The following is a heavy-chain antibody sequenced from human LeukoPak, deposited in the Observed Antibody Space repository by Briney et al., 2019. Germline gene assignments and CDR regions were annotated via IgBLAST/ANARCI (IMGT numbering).Heavy chain of an antibody. D-gene: IGHD3-10*01. V-gene: IGHV4-59*12. CDR2: TYYSGSP. J-gene: IGHJ4*02. CDR1: GGSISSYH. Sequence: SETLTLTCTVSGGSISSYHWSWIRQPPGKGLEWIGYTYYSGSPNYNPSLKSRVTISVETSKAQSSLQLSSVTTPDTSLNYCARCLWVGEYIFYYWGQGTLVTVSS. CDR3: ARCLWVGEYIFYY.